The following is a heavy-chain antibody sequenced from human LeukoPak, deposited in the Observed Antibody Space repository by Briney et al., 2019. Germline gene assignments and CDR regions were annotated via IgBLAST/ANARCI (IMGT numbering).Heavy chain of an antibody. CDR1: GYTFTGYY. CDR2: ISPNSGGT. Sequence: ASVKVSCKASGYTFTGYYMHWVRQAPGQGLEWMGWISPNSGGTKYAQKFQGRVTMTRDKSINTAYMELSRLRSDDTAVYYCARGRSVWSELDYWGQGTLVTVSS. J-gene: IGHJ4*02. CDR3: ARGRSVWSELDY. V-gene: IGHV1-2*02. D-gene: IGHD6-19*01.